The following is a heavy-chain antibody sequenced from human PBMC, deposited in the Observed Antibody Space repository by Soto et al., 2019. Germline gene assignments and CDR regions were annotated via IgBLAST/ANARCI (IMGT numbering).Heavy chain of an antibody. CDR3: ARSEYYYGSGRPTPGRNYDGFDP. Sequence: SETLSLTCTVSGGSISSYYWSWIRQPPGKGLEWIGYIYYSGSTNYNPSLKSRVTISVDTSKNQFSLKLSSVTAADTAVYYCARSEYYYGSGRPTPGRNYDGFDPWGQGTLVTVPQ. V-gene: IGHV4-59*12. J-gene: IGHJ5*02. CDR2: IYYSGST. D-gene: IGHD3-10*01. CDR1: GGSISSYY.